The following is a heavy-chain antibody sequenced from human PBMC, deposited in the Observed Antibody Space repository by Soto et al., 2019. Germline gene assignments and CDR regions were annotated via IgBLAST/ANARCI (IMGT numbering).Heavy chain of an antibody. J-gene: IGHJ6*02. D-gene: IGHD1-26*01. V-gene: IGHV1-69*02. CDR1: GGTFSSYT. CDR3: ATLGSYVDYYYGMDV. CDR2: IIPILGIA. Sequence: QVQLVQSGAEVKKPGSSVKVSCKASGGTFSSYTISWVRQAPGQGLEWMGRIIPILGIANYAQKFQGRVTITADKSTSTAYMELSSPRSEDTAVYYCATLGSYVDYYYGMDVWGQGTTGPVSS.